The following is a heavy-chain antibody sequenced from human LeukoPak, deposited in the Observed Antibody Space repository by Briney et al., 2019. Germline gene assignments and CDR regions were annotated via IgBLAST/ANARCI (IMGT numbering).Heavy chain of an antibody. CDR2: ISPNSGGA. J-gene: IGHJ4*02. CDR3: ARDLQTGGMIAFGGVITPGDY. Sequence: ASVKVFCKASGYTFTDYYMHWVRQAPGQGLEWMGWISPNSGGANYAQKFQGRVTMTRDTSISTAYMELSRLRSDDTAVYYCARDLQTGGMIAFGGVITPGDYWGQGTLVTVSS. D-gene: IGHD3-16*02. CDR1: GYTFTDYY. V-gene: IGHV1-2*02.